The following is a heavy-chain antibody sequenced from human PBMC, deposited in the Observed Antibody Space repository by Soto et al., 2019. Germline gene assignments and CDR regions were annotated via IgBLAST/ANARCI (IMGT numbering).Heavy chain of an antibody. Sequence: ESGGGVVRPGGSLRLSCAASGFTFDDYGMSWVRQAPGKGLEWVSGINWNGGSTGYADSVKGRFTISRDNAKNSLYLQMNSLRAEDTALYHCARGGALGYYYYYMDVWGKGTTVTVSS. V-gene: IGHV3-20*01. D-gene: IGHD3-16*01. J-gene: IGHJ6*03. CDR2: INWNGGST. CDR3: ARGGALGYYYYYMDV. CDR1: GFTFDDYG.